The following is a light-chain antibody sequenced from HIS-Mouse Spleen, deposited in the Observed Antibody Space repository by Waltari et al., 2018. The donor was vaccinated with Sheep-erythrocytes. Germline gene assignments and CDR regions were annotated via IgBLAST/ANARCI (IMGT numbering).Light chain of an antibody. CDR1: QSISSY. J-gene: IGKJ4*01. Sequence: DIQVTQSPSSLSASVGDRVTITCRASQSISSYLNWYQQKPGKATKLLIYAASSLQSGVPSRFSGSGSGTDFTLTISSLQPEDFATYYCQQSYSTPPTFGGGTKVEIK. CDR2: AAS. CDR3: QQSYSTPPT. V-gene: IGKV1-39*01.